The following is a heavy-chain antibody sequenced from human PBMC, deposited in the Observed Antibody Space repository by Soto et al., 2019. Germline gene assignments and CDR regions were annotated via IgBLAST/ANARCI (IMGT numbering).Heavy chain of an antibody. CDR3: ARGSYCSCGSCCSLPAR. D-gene: IGHD2-15*01. CDR1: GGTFSSYT. Sequence: GASVKVSCKASGGTFSSYTISWVRQAPGQGLEWMGRIIPILGIANYAQKFQGRVTITADKSTSTAYMELSSLRSEDTAVYYCARGSYCSCGSCCSLPARWGQGTLVTVSS. V-gene: IGHV1-69*02. J-gene: IGHJ4*02. CDR2: IIPILGIA.